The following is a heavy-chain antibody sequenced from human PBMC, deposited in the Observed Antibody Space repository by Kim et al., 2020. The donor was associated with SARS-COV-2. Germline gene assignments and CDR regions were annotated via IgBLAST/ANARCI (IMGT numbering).Heavy chain of an antibody. CDR2: IRSKGNNYET. V-gene: IGHV3-73*01. J-gene: IGHJ6*02. Sequence: GGSLRLSCAASGFTFSVSALHWVRQASGKGLEWVGRIRSKGNNYETAYAASVQGRFTISRDDSENTAYLQMNSLETEDTAVYYCAASGGYCSSASCHSVNNDGIENWGQGTTLTVYS. D-gene: IGHD2-2*01. CDR1: GFTFSVSA. CDR3: AASGGYCSSASCHSVNNDGIEN.